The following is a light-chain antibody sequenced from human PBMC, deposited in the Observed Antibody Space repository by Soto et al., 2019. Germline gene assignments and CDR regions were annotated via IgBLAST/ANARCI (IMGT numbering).Light chain of an antibody. Sequence: DFQMTQSPSTLSASVGDRVTITSRASQNIRSRLAWFQQKPGKAPKLLIYDVSSLESGVPSRFSGSGSGTEFTLAISSLQPDDFATYYCQQYNSYPWTFGQGTKVDIK. CDR1: QNIRSR. J-gene: IGKJ1*01. CDR2: DVS. CDR3: QQYNSYPWT. V-gene: IGKV1-5*01.